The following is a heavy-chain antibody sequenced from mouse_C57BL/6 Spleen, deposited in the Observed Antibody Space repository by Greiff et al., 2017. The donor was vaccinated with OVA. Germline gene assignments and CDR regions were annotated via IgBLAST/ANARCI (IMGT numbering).Heavy chain of an antibody. Sequence: EVKLQESGGGLVKPGGSLKLSCAASGFTFSSYAMSWVRQTPEKRLEWVATISDGGSYTYYPDNVKGRFTISRDNAKNNLYLQLSHLKSEDTAMYYCASPEGFAYWGQGTLVTVSA. CDR2: ISDGGSYT. CDR3: ASPEGFAY. J-gene: IGHJ3*01. V-gene: IGHV5-4*03. CDR1: GFTFSSYA.